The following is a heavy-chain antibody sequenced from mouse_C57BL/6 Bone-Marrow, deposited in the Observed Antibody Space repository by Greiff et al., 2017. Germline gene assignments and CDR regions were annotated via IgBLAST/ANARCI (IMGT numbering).Heavy chain of an antibody. J-gene: IGHJ3*01. Sequence: QVQLQQSGAELARPGASVKLSCTASGYTFTSYGISWVKQRTGQGLEWIGEIYPRSGNTYYNEKFKGKATLTADKASSTAYMQLRSLTSEDSAVYFCARNERFAYWGQGTLVTVSA. CDR1: GYTFTSYG. CDR3: ARNERFAY. V-gene: IGHV1-81*01. CDR2: IYPRSGNT.